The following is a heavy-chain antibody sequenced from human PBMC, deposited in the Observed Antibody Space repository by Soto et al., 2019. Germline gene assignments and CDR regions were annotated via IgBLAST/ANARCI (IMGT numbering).Heavy chain of an antibody. CDR3: AKGFYSFDY. CDR1: GFTFSHYA. V-gene: IGHV3-23*01. CDR2: ISGRADST. J-gene: IGHJ4*02. Sequence: PGGSLRLSCAASGFTFSHYAMSWVRQAPGKGLEWVSVISGRADSTDYADSVKGRFTISRDNSMDTLFLQMNSLRAEDTAVYYCAKGFYSFDYWGQGTLVTVSS. D-gene: IGHD3-3*01.